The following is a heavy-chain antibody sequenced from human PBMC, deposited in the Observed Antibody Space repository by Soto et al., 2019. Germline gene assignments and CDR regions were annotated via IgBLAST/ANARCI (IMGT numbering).Heavy chain of an antibody. CDR2: ISAYNGNT. V-gene: IGHV1-18*01. Sequence: ASVKVSCKASGYTFTSYGISWVRQAPGQGHEWMGWISAYNGNTNYAQKLQGRVTMTTDTSTSTAYMELRSLRSDGTAVYYCARVVKDIVVVPAATNWFDPWGQGTLVTVSS. CDR3: ARVVKDIVVVPAATNWFDP. D-gene: IGHD2-2*01. CDR1: GYTFTSYG. J-gene: IGHJ5*02.